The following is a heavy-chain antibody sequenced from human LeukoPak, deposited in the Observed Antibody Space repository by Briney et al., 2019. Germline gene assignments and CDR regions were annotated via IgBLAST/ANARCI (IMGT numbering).Heavy chain of an antibody. Sequence: SETLSLTCTVSGDSISNFYWSWIRQPPGKGLEWIGSIYHGGNTYYNPSLKSRVTISVDTSKNQFSLKLNSVTAADTAVYYCARAGYGDSDFDYWGQGTLVTVSS. CDR1: GDSISNFY. V-gene: IGHV4-38-2*02. D-gene: IGHD4-17*01. J-gene: IGHJ4*02. CDR3: ARAGYGDSDFDY. CDR2: IYHGGNT.